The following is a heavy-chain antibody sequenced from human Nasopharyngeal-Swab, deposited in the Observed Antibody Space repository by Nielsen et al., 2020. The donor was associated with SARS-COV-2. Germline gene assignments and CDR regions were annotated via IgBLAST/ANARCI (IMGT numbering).Heavy chain of an antibody. CDR2: ISYDGSNK. J-gene: IGHJ6*02. V-gene: IGHV3-30*04. D-gene: IGHD3-3*01. CDR3: ARDGLDYDFWSAYFMDV. Sequence: VRQAPGKGLEWVAVISYDGSNKYYADSVKGRFTISRDNAKNSLYLQMNSLRAEDTAVYYCARDGLDYDFWSAYFMDVWGQGTTVTVSS.